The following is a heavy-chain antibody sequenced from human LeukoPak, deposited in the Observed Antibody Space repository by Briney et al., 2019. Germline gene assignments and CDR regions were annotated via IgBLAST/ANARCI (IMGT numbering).Heavy chain of an antibody. D-gene: IGHD6-13*01. V-gene: IGHV4-34*01. CDR1: GGSFSGYY. Sequence: SETLSLTCAVYGGSFSGYYWSWIRQPPGKGLEWIGEINHSGSTNYNPSLKSRVTISVDTSKNQFSLKLSSVTAADTAVYYCARGRGSSSWFYYWGQGTLVTVFS. CDR3: ARGRGSSSWFYY. CDR2: INHSGST. J-gene: IGHJ4*02.